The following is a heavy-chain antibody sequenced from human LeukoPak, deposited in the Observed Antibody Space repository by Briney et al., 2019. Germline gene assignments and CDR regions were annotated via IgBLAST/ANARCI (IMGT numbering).Heavy chain of an antibody. Sequence: SETLSLTCTVSGGSISSYYWSWIRQPPGKGLEWIGYIYYSGSTNYNPSLKSRVTISVDTSKNQFSLKLSSVTAADTAVYYCARGNQIVLMVYAITDYFDYWGQGTLVTVSS. CDR1: GGSISSYY. V-gene: IGHV4-59*12. CDR3: ARGNQIVLMVYAITDYFDY. CDR2: IYYSGST. D-gene: IGHD2-8*01. J-gene: IGHJ4*02.